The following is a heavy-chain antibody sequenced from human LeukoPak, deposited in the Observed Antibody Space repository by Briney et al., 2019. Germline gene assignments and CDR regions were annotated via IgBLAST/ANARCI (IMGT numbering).Heavy chain of an antibody. CDR2: ISSSSSTI. V-gene: IGHV3-48*01. CDR1: GFTFSSYS. Sequence: GGSLRLSCAASGFTFSSYSMNWVRQAPGKGLEWVSYISSSSSTIYYADSVKGRFTISRDNAKNSLYLQMNSLRAEDTAVYYCARDIGIAVAGTFDYWGQGTLVTVSS. CDR3: ARDIGIAVAGTFDY. J-gene: IGHJ4*02. D-gene: IGHD6-19*01.